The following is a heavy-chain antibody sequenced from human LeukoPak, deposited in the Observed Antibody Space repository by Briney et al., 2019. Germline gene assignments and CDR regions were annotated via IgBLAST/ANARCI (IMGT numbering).Heavy chain of an antibody. D-gene: IGHD6-19*01. Sequence: ASVKVSCKASGYTFTSYAMNWVREAPGQGLEWMGWINTNTGNPTYAQGFTGRFVFSLDTSVSTAYLQISSLKAEDTAVYYCAREGVAVAGANWFDPWGQGTLVTVSS. V-gene: IGHV7-4-1*02. CDR3: AREGVAVAGANWFDP. J-gene: IGHJ5*02. CDR2: INTNTGNP. CDR1: GYTFTSYA.